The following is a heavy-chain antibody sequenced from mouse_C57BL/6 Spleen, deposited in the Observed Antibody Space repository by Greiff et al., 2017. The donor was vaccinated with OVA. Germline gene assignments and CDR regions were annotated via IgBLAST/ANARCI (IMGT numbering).Heavy chain of an antibody. CDR3: MGKNGNYVLAY. D-gene: IGHD2-1*01. CDR1: GYTFTDYE. J-gene: IGHJ3*01. V-gene: IGHV1-15*01. Sequence: QVQLKESGAELVRPGASVTLSCKASGYTFTDYEMHWVKQTPVHGLEWIGAIDPETGGTAYNQKFKGKAILTADKSSSTAYMELRSLTSEDSAVYYCMGKNGNYVLAYWGQGTLVTVSA. CDR2: IDPETGGT.